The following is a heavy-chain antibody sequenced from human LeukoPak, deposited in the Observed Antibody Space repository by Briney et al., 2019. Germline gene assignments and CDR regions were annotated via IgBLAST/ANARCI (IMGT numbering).Heavy chain of an antibody. V-gene: IGHV3-30*02. D-gene: IGHD3-10*01. Sequence: GGSLRLSCAASGFTFSSYCMHWVRQAPGKGLEWVAFIRYDGSNKYYADSVKGRLTIARGNSTNTLYLQMNRLRDEDTAVYYCAKEQGHYGSGSFLFDYWGQGTLVTVSS. J-gene: IGHJ4*02. CDR2: IRYDGSNK. CDR1: GFTFSSYC. CDR3: AKEQGHYGSGSFLFDY.